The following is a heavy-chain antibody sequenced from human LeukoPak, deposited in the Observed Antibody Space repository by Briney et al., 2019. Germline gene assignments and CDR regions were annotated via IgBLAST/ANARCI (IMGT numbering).Heavy chain of an antibody. CDR1: GFTFSNYE. D-gene: IGHD6-6*01. J-gene: IGHJ5*02. CDR3: ARVNKFASSSSGLA. V-gene: IGHV3-48*03. CDR2: ISTSGITI. Sequence: GGSLRLSCAASGFTFSNYEMNWVRQAPGKGLEWVSYISTSGITIYYADSVKGRFTISRDNAKNSLYLQMNSLRAEDTAVYYCARVNKFASSSSGLAWGQGTLVTVSS.